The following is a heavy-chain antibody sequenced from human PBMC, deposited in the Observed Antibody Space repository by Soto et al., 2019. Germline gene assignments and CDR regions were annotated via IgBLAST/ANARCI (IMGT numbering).Heavy chain of an antibody. CDR3: AKDYESPYYYGMDV. Sequence: PGVSLSLTCAASGFTFSSYPMSWVRQAPGKGLEWVSAIGGSGGSTYYADSVKGRFTISRDKSKNTLYLQMNSLRAEDTAVYYCAKDYESPYYYGMDVWGQGTTVTVSS. V-gene: IGHV3-23*01. D-gene: IGHD3-16*01. J-gene: IGHJ6*02. CDR2: IGGSGGST. CDR1: GFTFSSYP.